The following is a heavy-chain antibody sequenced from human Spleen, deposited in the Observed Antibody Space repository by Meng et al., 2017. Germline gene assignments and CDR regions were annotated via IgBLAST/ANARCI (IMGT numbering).Heavy chain of an antibody. CDR2: IYYSGST. Sequence: VQLQESGPGLVKPSQTLSLTCTVSGGCISRGDYDWSWIRQHPGKGLEWIGYIYYSGSTYYNPSLKSLVTISVDTSKNQFSLKLSSVTAADTAVYYCARGDCSGGSCYDYFDYWGQGTLVTVSS. CDR1: GGCISRGDYD. CDR3: ARGDCSGGSCYDYFDY. J-gene: IGHJ4*02. D-gene: IGHD2-15*01. V-gene: IGHV4-31*01.